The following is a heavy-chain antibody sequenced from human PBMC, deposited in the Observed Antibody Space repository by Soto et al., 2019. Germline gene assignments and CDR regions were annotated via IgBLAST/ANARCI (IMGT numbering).Heavy chain of an antibody. CDR2: IDPSDSYT. J-gene: IGHJ1*01. CDR3: AREVVPAAIAQH. V-gene: IGHV5-10-1*01. Sequence: GESLKISCKGSGYSFTSYWISWVRQVPGKGLEWMGRIDPSDSYTKYSPSFQVHVTISADKSISTAYLQWSRLKASDTAMYYCAREVVPAAIAQHWVQGTLVTVSS. D-gene: IGHD2-2*01. CDR1: GYSFTSYW.